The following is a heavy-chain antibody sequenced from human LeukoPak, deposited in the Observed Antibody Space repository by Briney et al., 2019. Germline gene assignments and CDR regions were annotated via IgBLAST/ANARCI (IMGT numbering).Heavy chain of an antibody. CDR1: GFTFSDYW. J-gene: IGHJ5*01. V-gene: IGHV3-30*03. CDR2: VSYEGTIK. CDR3: AREKFDS. Sequence: PGGSLRLSCAASGFTFSDYWMHWVRQAPGKGLEWVAVVSYEGTIKYYSDSAKGRFTISRDNSNSLISLQMNNLTTEDTAVYYCAREKFDSWGQGTLVIVSP.